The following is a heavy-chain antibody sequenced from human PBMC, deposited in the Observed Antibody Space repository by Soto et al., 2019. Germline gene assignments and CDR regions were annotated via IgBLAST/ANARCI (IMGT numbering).Heavy chain of an antibody. CDR1: GYNFINNY. V-gene: IGHV1-46*01. Sequence: QVQLVQSGAEVKNPGASVKISCTASGYNFINNYIYWVRQAPGQGLEYMGLIYLSGGNTKYAQKFQDRVTMTRDTSTNTVYLELTSLRFGDTAMYYCAKEGAEWGQGTLVTVSS. CDR2: IYLSGGNT. J-gene: IGHJ4*02. CDR3: AKEGAE.